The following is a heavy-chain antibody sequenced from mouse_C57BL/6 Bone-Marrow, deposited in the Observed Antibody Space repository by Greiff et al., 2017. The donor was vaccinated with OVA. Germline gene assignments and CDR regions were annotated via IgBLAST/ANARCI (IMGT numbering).Heavy chain of an antibody. J-gene: IGHJ1*03. CDR1: GYSITSGYY. V-gene: IGHV3-6*01. CDR2: ISYDGST. Sequence: EVKLEEPGPGLVKPSQSLSLTCSVTGYSITSGYYWYWIRQPPGNKLECMSHISYDGSTNYNPSLKNRIAITRDTSKNQFFLKLNSVTTEDTATFYCARDLLYWYFEVWGTGTTVTVSS. D-gene: IGHD2-10*01. CDR3: ARDLLYWYFEV.